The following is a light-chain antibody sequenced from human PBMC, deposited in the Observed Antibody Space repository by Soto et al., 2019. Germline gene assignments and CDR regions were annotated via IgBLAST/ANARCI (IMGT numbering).Light chain of an antibody. CDR2: EAT. Sequence: QSALTQPASVSGSPGQSITISCTGSSSDVGTYDLVSWYQHHPGAAPKLMIYEATRRPSGISNRFSGSKSGNTASLLISGLQAEDEADYYCCSFAGSNSWVFGGGTKLTVL. CDR1: SSDVGTYDL. V-gene: IGLV2-23*01. J-gene: IGLJ3*02. CDR3: CSFAGSNSWV.